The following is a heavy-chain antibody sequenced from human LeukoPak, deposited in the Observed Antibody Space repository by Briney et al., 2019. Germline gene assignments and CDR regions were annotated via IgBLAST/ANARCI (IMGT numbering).Heavy chain of an antibody. CDR1: GFTFSDLY. D-gene: IGHD6-13*01. CDR2: SRNKANSYTT. CDR3: ARALSDSWSEAVSDF. J-gene: IGHJ4*02. V-gene: IGHV3-72*01. Sequence: GGSLRLSCAASGFTFSDLYMGWVRQAPGKGLEWVGRSRNKANSYTTEYAASVKGRFTISREDSKDSLCLQMNSLKTEDTAVYYCARALSDSWSEAVSDFWGQGTLVTVSP.